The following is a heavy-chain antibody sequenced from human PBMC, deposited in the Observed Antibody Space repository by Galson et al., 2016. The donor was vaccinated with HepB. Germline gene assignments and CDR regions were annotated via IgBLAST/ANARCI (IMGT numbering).Heavy chain of an antibody. J-gene: IGHJ3*02. D-gene: IGHD3-9*01. CDR3: AKDQGILRHFDWLTYDAFDM. Sequence: SLRLSCAASGFTFSKYALHWVRQAPGKGLEWVAVISTNGISQNYEDSVKGRFTVYRDNSKNTVDLQMYSLRPEDTAVYYCAKDQGILRHFDWLTYDAFDMWGQGTMVTVSS. V-gene: IGHV3-30*18. CDR2: ISTNGISQ. CDR1: GFTFSKYA.